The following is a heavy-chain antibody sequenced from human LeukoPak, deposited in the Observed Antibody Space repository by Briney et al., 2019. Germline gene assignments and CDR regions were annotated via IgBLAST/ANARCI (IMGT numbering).Heavy chain of an antibody. CDR3: VRLPSVRGVERYFDY. D-gene: IGHD3-10*01. Sequence: GESLMISCKGSGYIITSYWIGWVRQMAGESLEWRGIIYPGDSDTRYSPSFQGQATISVDKSISTAYLQLSSLKDSDTAMYYCVRLPSVRGVERYFDYWGQGTLVTVSS. V-gene: IGHV5-51*01. CDR2: IYPGDSDT. CDR1: GYIITSYW. J-gene: IGHJ4*02.